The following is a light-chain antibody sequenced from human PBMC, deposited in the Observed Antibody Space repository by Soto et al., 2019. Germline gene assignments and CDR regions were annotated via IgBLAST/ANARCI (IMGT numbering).Light chain of an antibody. J-gene: IGLJ1*01. Sequence: QSALTQPASVSGSPGQSITISCTGTSSDVGGYNHVSWYQQHPGKAPKLMIYDVSSRPSGVSNRFSGSKSGNTASLTISGLQAEDEADYYCKSFTAGFTYVLGTGTKVTVL. CDR2: DVS. CDR3: KSFTAGFTYV. V-gene: IGLV2-14*01. CDR1: SSDVGGYNH.